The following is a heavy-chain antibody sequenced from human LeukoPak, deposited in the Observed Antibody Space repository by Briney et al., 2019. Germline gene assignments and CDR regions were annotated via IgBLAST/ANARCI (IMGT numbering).Heavy chain of an antibody. Sequence: ASVKVSCKASGYTFTSYYMHWVRQAPGQGLEWMGIINPSGGSTSYAQKFQGRVTMTRDTSTSTVYMGLSSLRSEDTAVYYCARDLTAVAGGDYWGQGTLVTVSS. J-gene: IGHJ4*02. D-gene: IGHD6-19*01. V-gene: IGHV1-46*01. CDR1: GYTFTSYY. CDR2: INPSGGST. CDR3: ARDLTAVAGGDY.